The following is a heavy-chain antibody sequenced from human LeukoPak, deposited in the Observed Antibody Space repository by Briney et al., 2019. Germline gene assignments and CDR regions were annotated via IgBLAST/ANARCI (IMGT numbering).Heavy chain of an antibody. D-gene: IGHD3-3*01. CDR3: AKDTDPPYHDFWRMVSYGMDV. Sequence: GGSLRLSCAASGFTFSSYGMHWVRQAPGKGLEWVAVISYDGSNKYYADSVKGRFTISRDNSKNTLYLQMNSLRAEDTAVYYCAKDTDPPYHDFWRMVSYGMDVWGQGTTVTVSS. CDR2: ISYDGSNK. CDR1: GFTFSSYG. J-gene: IGHJ6*02. V-gene: IGHV3-30*18.